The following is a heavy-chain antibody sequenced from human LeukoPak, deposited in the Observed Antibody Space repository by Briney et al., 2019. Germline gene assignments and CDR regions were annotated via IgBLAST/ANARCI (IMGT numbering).Heavy chain of an antibody. Sequence: GGSLRLSCAASGFRFSTYWMNWVRQAPGKGLEWLANLNKDGSTTNYIDSVRGRFTISRDNAKNLLYLQVNSLRAEDTAVYYCATDRGYLQFDYWGQGTLVTVSS. CDR1: GFRFSTYW. CDR3: ATDRGYLQFDY. V-gene: IGHV3-7*01. CDR2: LNKDGSTT. D-gene: IGHD3-22*01. J-gene: IGHJ4*02.